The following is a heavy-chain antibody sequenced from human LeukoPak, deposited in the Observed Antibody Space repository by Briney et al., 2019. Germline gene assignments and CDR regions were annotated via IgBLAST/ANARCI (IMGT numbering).Heavy chain of an antibody. D-gene: IGHD4-11*01. CDR2: IYYSGST. J-gene: IGHJ5*02. CDR1: GGYISSYY. Sequence: PSETLSLTCTVSGGYISSYYWSTLQQPPGKGLESSGYIYYSGSTNYNPSLKSRVNISVDTSKNQFSLKLSSVTAADTAVYYCARELYDYSNYDRWFDPWGQGTLVTVSS. V-gene: IGHV4-59*01. CDR3: ARELYDYSNYDRWFDP.